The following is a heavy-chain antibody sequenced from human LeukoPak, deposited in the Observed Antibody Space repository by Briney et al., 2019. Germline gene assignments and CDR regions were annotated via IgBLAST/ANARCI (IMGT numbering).Heavy chain of an antibody. CDR1: GGSISSSSAW. V-gene: IGHV4-39*01. CDR2: IYYSKDT. CDR3: VSPRGFSYGYFAY. Sequence: SETLSLTCPVSGGSISSSSAWWGWIRQPPGKGLEWIGSIYYSKDTYYNPSLKSRVTISADTSKNQFSLTLGSVSATDTAVYYCVSPRGFSYGYFAYWRRGTLVTVSS. J-gene: IGHJ4*02. D-gene: IGHD5-18*01.